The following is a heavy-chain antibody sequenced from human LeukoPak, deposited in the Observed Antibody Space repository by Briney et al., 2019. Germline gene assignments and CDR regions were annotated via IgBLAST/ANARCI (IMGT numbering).Heavy chain of an antibody. Sequence: SETLSLTCTVSGGSISSYYWSWIRQPAGKGLEWIGRIYTSGSTNYNPSLKSRVTISVDTSKNQFSLKLSSVTAADTAVYYCARVGIVVVPAAITYYYYYGMDVWGQGTTVTVSS. CDR1: GGSISSYY. J-gene: IGHJ6*02. CDR3: ARVGIVVVPAAITYYYYYGMDV. D-gene: IGHD2-2*03. CDR2: IYTSGST. V-gene: IGHV4-4*07.